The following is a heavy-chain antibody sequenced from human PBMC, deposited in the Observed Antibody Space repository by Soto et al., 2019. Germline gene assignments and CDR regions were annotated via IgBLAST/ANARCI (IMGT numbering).Heavy chain of an antibody. D-gene: IGHD6-13*01. V-gene: IGHV4-59*01. J-gene: IGHJ5*02. CDR3: ARARGSSQNLDT. CDR2: TYYSGLT. Sequence: LSLTCTVSGDSISSDYWSWIRQPPGKGLEWIGYTYYSGLTNTNPSLKSRLSISVDTSKNQFSLKLTSVTAADTAVYYCARARGSSQNLDTWGQGTLVTVSS. CDR1: GDSISSDY.